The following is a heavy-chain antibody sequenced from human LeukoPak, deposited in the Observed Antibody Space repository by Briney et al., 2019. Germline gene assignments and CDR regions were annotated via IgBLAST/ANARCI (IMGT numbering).Heavy chain of an antibody. CDR3: ARGGVAGLDY. CDR2: INHSGST. D-gene: IGHD6-19*01. V-gene: IGHV4-39*07. Sequence: SETLSLTCSVSGGSVSSGSFYWSWIRQPPGKGLEWIGEINHSGSTNYNPSLKSRVTISVDTSKNQFSLKLSSVTAADTAVYYCARGGVAGLDYWGQGTLVTVSS. J-gene: IGHJ4*02. CDR1: GGSVSSGSFY.